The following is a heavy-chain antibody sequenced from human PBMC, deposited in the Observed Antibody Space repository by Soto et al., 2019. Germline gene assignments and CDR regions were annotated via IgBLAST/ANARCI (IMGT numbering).Heavy chain of an antibody. CDR1: GFTFSSYG. CDR3: AKDLETSGYWFDP. Sequence: GGSLRLSCAASGFTFSSYGMHWVRQAPGKGLEWVAVISYDGSNKYYADSVKGRFTISRDNSKNTLYLQMNSLRAEDTAVYYCAKDLETSGYWFDPWGQGTLVTVSS. D-gene: IGHD1-1*01. V-gene: IGHV3-30*18. J-gene: IGHJ5*02. CDR2: ISYDGSNK.